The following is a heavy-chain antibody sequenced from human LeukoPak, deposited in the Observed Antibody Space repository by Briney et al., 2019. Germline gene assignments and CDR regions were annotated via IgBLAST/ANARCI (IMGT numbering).Heavy chain of an antibody. CDR2: IWYDGSNK. CDR1: GFTFSSYG. CDR3: AREADGYTSDY. V-gene: IGHV3-33*01. Sequence: GGSLRLSCAASGFTFSSYGMHWVRQAPGKGLEWVAVIWYDGSNKYYADSVKGRFTISRDNSKNTLHLQMNSLRAEDTAVYYCAREADGYTSDYWGQGTLVTVSS. D-gene: IGHD5-24*01. J-gene: IGHJ4*02.